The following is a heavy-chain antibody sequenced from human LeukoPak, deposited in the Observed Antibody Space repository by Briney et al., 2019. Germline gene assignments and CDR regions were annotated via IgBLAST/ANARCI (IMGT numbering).Heavy chain of an antibody. CDR2: MNPNSGDT. J-gene: IGHJ6*02. Sequence: ASVKVSCTASGYTFTSYDINWVRQATGQGLEWMGWMNPNSGDTGYAQKFQGRVTVTRNTSISTAYMELSSLRSEDTAVYYCARGPIGVVVGYGMDVWGQGTTVTVSS. D-gene: IGHD2-2*01. V-gene: IGHV1-8*01. CDR1: GYTFTSYD. CDR3: ARGPIGVVVGYGMDV.